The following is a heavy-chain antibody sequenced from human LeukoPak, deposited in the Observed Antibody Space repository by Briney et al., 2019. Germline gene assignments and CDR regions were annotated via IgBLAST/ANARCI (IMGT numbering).Heavy chain of an antibody. V-gene: IGHV3-23*01. D-gene: IGHD6-13*01. J-gene: IGHJ4*02. CDR2: ISGSGGST. Sequence: PGGSLRLSCAASGFPFSNYGMHWGRQAPGEGLEWVSGISGSGGSTYYADSVKGRFIISRANYKNTLYLQMNSLRAEDTALYYCAKGGARAAVTGYFDYWGQGTLVTVSS. CDR1: GFPFSNYG. CDR3: AKGGARAAVTGYFDY.